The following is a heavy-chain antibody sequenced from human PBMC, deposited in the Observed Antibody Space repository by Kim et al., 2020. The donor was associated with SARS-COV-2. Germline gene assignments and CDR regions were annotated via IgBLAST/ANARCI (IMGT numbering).Heavy chain of an antibody. D-gene: IGHD1-26*01. V-gene: IGHV3-43*01. J-gene: IGHJ6*02. Sequence: YADSVKGRFTITIDNSKNTLYLQMNSMRTEDTALYYCSKEKRLGVFGMDVWGQGTRVTVSS. CDR3: SKEKRLGVFGMDV.